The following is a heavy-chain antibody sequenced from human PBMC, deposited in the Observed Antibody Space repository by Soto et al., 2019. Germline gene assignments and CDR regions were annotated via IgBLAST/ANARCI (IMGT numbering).Heavy chain of an antibody. V-gene: IGHV3-64*02. Sequence: GGSLRLSCAASGFTFGNYAMHWVRQAPGKGLEYVSAISSNGNSTYYADSVKGRFTISRDNSMNTLYLQMGSLRDEDTAVYYCARVVKSGYLNWFDPWGQGTLVTVSS. CDR2: ISSNGNST. D-gene: IGHD5-12*01. CDR3: ARVVKSGYLNWFDP. J-gene: IGHJ5*02. CDR1: GFTFGNYA.